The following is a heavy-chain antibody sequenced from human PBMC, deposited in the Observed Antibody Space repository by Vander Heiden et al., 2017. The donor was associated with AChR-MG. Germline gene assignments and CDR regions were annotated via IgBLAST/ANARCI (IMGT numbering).Heavy chain of an antibody. CDR1: GYSFTSYW. Sequence: EVQLVQSGAEVKKPGESLKISCKGSGYSFTSYWIGWVRQMPGKGLEWMGIIYPGDSDTRYSPSFQGQVTISADKSISTAYLQWSSLKASDTAMYYCARPYCSGGSCYLSYRNPPDYWGQGTLVTVSS. J-gene: IGHJ4*02. V-gene: IGHV5-51*01. D-gene: IGHD2-15*01. CDR3: ARPYCSGGSCYLSYRNPPDY. CDR2: IYPGDSDT.